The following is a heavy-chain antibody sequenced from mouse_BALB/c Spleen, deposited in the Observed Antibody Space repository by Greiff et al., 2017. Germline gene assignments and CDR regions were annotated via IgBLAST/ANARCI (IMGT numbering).Heavy chain of an antibody. CDR3: ALITTVVYTDY. V-gene: IGHV14-3*02. CDR1: GFNIKDTY. D-gene: IGHD1-1*01. J-gene: IGHJ2*01. Sequence: VQLQQSGAELVKPGASVKLSCTASGFNIKDTYMHWVKQRPEQGLEWIGRIDPANGNTKYDPKFQGKATITADTSSNTAYLQLSSLTSEDTAVYYCALITTVVYTDYWGEGTTLTVSS. CDR2: IDPANGNT.